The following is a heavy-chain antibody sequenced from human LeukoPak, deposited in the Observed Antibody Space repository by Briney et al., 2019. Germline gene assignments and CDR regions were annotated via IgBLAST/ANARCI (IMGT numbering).Heavy chain of an antibody. CDR2: IDPNSGGT. CDR3: ARGVAY. V-gene: IGHV1-2*02. Sequence: ASVTVSCKASGYTFTAYYMHWVRQAPGQGLEWMGWIDPNSGGTNYVQKFQGRVTMTRDTSISTAYMELSRLRSDDTAVYYCARGVAYWGQGTLVTVS. CDR1: GYTFTAYY. J-gene: IGHJ4*02.